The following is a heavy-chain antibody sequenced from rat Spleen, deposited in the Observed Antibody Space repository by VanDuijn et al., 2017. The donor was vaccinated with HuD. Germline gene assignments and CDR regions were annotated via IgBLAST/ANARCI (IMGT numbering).Heavy chain of an antibody. J-gene: IGHJ4*01. V-gene: IGHV3-3*01. Sequence: EVQLQESGPGLVKPSQSLSLTCSVTGYSITSTFRWNWIRKFPGNKLEWMGYISSAGSTNYNPSLKSLISITRDTSKNQFFLQVNSVTTDDTATYYCARSSGDVMAAWGQGPSVTVSS. CDR2: ISSAGST. CDR1: GYSITSTFR. CDR3: ARSSGDVMAA.